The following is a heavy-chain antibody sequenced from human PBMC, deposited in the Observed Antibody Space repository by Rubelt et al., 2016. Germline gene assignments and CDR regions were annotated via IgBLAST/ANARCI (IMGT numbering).Heavy chain of an antibody. J-gene: IGHJ4*02. V-gene: IGHV3-20*04. D-gene: IGHD6-13*01. CDR3: AKAAAGTHFDY. CDR2: INWNGGST. Sequence: ESGGGFVQPGGSLRLACAASGFTFSSYAMIWVRQAPGKGLEWVSGINWNGGSTGYADSVKGRFTISRDNAKNSLYLQMNSLRAEDTALYYCAKAAAGTHFDYWGQGTLVTVSS. CDR1: GFTFSSYA.